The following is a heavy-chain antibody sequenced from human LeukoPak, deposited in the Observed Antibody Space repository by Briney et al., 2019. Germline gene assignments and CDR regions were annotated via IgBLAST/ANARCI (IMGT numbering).Heavy chain of an antibody. D-gene: IGHD6-13*01. CDR1: GYSFTAYY. V-gene: IGHV1-2*02. CDR2: INPNTGGT. Sequence: ASVKVSCKASGYSFTAYYMHWVRQAPGQGLEWMGWINPNTGGTNYAPKFQGRVTITRDTSISTAYMELNSLGSDGTAVYYCARADCVGSSCYGMDVWGQGSTVTVSS. J-gene: IGHJ6*02. CDR3: ARADCVGSSCYGMDV.